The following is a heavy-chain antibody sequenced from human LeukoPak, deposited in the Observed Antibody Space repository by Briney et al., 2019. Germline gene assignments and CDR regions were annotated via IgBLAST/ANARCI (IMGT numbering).Heavy chain of an antibody. Sequence: GGSLRLSRAASGFTSSNYVMSWVRQAPGKGLEWVSTIASTGSSTYFADSVMGRFTISRDNSKSTLYLQMNSLRAEDTAVYYCAKDRSTAGEYWGQGTLVTVSS. D-gene: IGHD6-13*01. J-gene: IGHJ4*02. CDR2: IASTGSST. CDR3: AKDRSTAGEY. CDR1: GFTSSNYV. V-gene: IGHV3-23*01.